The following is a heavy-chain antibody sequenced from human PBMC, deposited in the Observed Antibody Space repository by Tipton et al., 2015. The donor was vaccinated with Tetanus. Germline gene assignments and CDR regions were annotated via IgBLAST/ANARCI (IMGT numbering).Heavy chain of an antibody. Sequence: TLSLTCTVSGGSVNSGGYYWSWIRQPPGKGLGWIGYASYSGSSNYNPSLKSRVAMSVDTSKNQLSLKLSSVTSADTAVYYCARTSGYLYSNHWGQGTLVTVSS. V-gene: IGHV4-61*08. CDR1: GGSVNSGGYY. J-gene: IGHJ1*01. D-gene: IGHD3-3*01. CDR3: ARTSGYLYSNH. CDR2: ASYSGSS.